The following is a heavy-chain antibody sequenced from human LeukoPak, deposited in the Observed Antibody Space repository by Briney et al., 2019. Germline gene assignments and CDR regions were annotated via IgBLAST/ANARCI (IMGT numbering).Heavy chain of an antibody. CDR1: GFTVSSNY. CDR3: ASRKLDSSGYYY. Sequence: GGSLRLSCAASGFTVSSNYMSWVRQAPGKGLEWVSVIYSGGSTYYADSVKGRFTTSRDNSKNTLYLQMNSLRAEDTAVYYCASRKLDSSGYYYWGQGTLVTVSS. D-gene: IGHD3-22*01. CDR2: IYSGGST. J-gene: IGHJ4*02. V-gene: IGHV3-66*02.